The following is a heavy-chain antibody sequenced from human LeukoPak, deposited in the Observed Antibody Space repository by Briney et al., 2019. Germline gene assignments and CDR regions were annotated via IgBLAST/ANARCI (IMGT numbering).Heavy chain of an antibody. J-gene: IGHJ4*02. CDR2: VKQDGSEK. Sequence: GGSLRLSCAASEFTFSSHWMSWVRQAPGKGLEWVANVKQDGSEKFYVDSVKGRFTISRDNAKNSLYLQMNSLRAEDTAVYYCARGRPGMGIVIDYWGQGTLVTVS. CDR3: ARGRPGMGIVIDY. D-gene: IGHD7-27*01. V-gene: IGHV3-7*01. CDR1: EFTFSSHW.